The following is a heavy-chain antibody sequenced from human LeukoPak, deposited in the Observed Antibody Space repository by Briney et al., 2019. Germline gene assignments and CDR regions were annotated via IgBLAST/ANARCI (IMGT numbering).Heavy chain of an antibody. Sequence: SETLSLTCTVSGGSISSSSYYWGWIRQPPGKGLEWIGSIYYSGSTYYNPSLKSRVTISVDTSKNQFSLKLSSVTAADTAVYYCARQRIVGGTNERGYYFDYWGQGTLVTVSS. D-gene: IGHD1-26*01. V-gene: IGHV4-39*01. CDR2: IYYSGST. CDR1: GGSISSSSYY. CDR3: ARQRIVGGTNERGYYFDY. J-gene: IGHJ4*02.